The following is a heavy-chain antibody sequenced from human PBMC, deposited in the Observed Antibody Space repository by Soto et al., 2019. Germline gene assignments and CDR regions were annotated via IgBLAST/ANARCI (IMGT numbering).Heavy chain of an antibody. V-gene: IGHV4-31*03. J-gene: IGHJ3*02. D-gene: IGHD4-17*01. Sequence: QVQLQESGPGLVKPSQTLSLTCTVSGGSISSGGYYWSWIRQHPGKGLEWIGYIYYSGSTYYNPFLKSRVTISVDTSKNQFSLKLSSVTAADTAVYYCARGLRESSADAFDIWGQGTMVTVSS. CDR2: IYYSGST. CDR3: ARGLRESSADAFDI. CDR1: GGSISSGGYY.